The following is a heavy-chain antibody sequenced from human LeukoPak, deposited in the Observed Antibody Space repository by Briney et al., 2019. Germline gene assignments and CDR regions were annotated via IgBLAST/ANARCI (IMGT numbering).Heavy chain of an antibody. J-gene: IGHJ4*02. CDR3: AREEALGSGGLDY. CDR2: IYYSGST. D-gene: IGHD1-26*01. V-gene: IGHV4-59*01. CDR1: GGSISTYY. Sequence: SETLSLTCTVSGGSISTYYWSWIRQPPGKGLEWIGYIYYSGSTSYNPSLKSRVTISVDTSKNQFSLKLSSVTAADTAVYYCAREEALGSGGLDYWGQGTLVTVSS.